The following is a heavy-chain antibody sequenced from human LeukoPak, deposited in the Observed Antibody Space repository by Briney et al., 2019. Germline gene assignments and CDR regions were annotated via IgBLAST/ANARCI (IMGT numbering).Heavy chain of an antibody. CDR1: GDPISSGDYY. V-gene: IGHV4-61*02. CDR2: ISSSGST. CDR3: ARGPYSYDSSGAFDI. J-gene: IGHJ3*02. D-gene: IGHD3-22*01. Sequence: PSETLSLTCTVSGDPISSGDYYWRWIRQPAGKGLEWIGRISSSGSTNYNPSLKSRVTISVDTSKNQFSLKLSSVTAADTAVYFCARGPYSYDSSGAFDIWGQGTMVTVSS.